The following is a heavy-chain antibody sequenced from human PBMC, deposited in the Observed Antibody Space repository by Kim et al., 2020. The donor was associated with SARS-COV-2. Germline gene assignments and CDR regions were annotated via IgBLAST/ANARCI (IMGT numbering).Heavy chain of an antibody. CDR1: GGSISNSW. D-gene: IGHD6-19*01. Sequence: SETLSLTCAVSGGSISNSWWRWVRQPPGMGLEWIGEISHSGTTNYNASLKSRVTISVDKSNNQFSLKLTSVTAADTAVYYCAQSSARRCLDYWGQGTLVT. J-gene: IGHJ4*02. CDR2: ISHSGTT. CDR3: AQSSARRCLDY. V-gene: IGHV4-4*02.